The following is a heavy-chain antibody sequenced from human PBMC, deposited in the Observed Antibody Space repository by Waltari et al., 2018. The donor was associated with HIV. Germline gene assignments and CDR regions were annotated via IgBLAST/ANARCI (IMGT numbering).Heavy chain of an antibody. D-gene: IGHD6-13*01. J-gene: IGHJ4*02. CDR1: GFTFRTYW. CDR2: IKQDGSER. CDR3: ARSSWHDY. V-gene: IGHV3-7*01. Sequence: EVQLVESGGGLVRPGGSLRLSCAASGFTFRTYWMNWVRQAPGKGLEWVAKIKQDGSERHYVDSVKGRFTISRDNAKNSLYLQMNSLRAEDTAVYYCARSSWHDYWGQGTLVTVSS.